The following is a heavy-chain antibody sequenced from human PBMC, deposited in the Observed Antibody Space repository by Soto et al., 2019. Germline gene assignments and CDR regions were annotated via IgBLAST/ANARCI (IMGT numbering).Heavy chain of an antibody. CDR1: GFTFSSYA. CDR2: ISYDGSNK. Sequence: QVQLVESGGGVVQPGRSLRLSCAASGFTFSSYAMHWVRQAPGKGLEWVAVISYDGSNKYYADSVKGRFTISRDNSKNTLYRKMNSRRAEDTAVYYCVTGGATPYGGQGTLVTVSS. CDR3: VTGGATPY. J-gene: IGHJ4*02. D-gene: IGHD1-26*01. V-gene: IGHV3-30-3*01.